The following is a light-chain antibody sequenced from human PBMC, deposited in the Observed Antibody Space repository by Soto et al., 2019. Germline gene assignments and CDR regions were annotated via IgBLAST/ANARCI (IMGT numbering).Light chain of an antibody. CDR2: GAS. CDR3: QQAYIKPYT. J-gene: IGKJ2*01. V-gene: IGKV1-39*01. Sequence: DIQVTQSPVSLSASVGDRVTITCRTSQGISIYLNWYQQKAGDAPRLLISGASDLENGVPSRFSGSGSGADFTLTINSLRPEDFATYYCQQAYIKPYTFGPGTKLEI. CDR1: QGISIY.